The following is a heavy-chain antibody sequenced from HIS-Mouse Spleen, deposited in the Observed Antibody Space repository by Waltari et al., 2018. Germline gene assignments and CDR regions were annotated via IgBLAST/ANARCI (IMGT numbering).Heavy chain of an antibody. CDR1: GGSLSRSSYS. J-gene: IGHJ2*01. D-gene: IGHD6-13*01. CDR2: IYYSGST. V-gene: IGHV4-39*07. CDR3: AREIPYSSSWYDWYFDL. Sequence: QLQLQESGPGLVTTSETLSLTCTVSGGSLSRSSYSWGWIRQPPGKGLEWIGSIYYSGSTYYNPSLKSRVTISVDTSKNQFSLKLSSVTAADTAVYYCAREIPYSSSWYDWYFDLWGRGTLVTVSS.